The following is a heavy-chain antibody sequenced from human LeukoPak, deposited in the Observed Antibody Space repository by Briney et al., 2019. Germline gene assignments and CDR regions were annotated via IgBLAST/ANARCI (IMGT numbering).Heavy chain of an antibody. CDR2: IYPGDSDT. Sequence: GESLKISCKGSGYSFISYWIGWVRQMPGKGLEWMGIIYPGDSDTRYSPSFQGRVTISADKSISTAYLQWSSLKASDTAMYYCARLRYCGGGSCYGMDVWGQGTTVTVSS. CDR1: GYSFISYW. J-gene: IGHJ6*02. V-gene: IGHV5-51*01. D-gene: IGHD2-15*01. CDR3: ARLRYCGGGSCYGMDV.